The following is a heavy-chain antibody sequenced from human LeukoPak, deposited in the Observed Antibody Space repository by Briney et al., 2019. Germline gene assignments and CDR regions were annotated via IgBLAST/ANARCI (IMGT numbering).Heavy chain of an antibody. V-gene: IGHV3-33*01. CDR1: GFTFSNHA. Sequence: PGGSLRLSCAASGFTFSNHAMHWVRQAPGKGLEWVAVIWYDGSNKYYADSVKGRFTISRDNSENTLYLQMNSLRAEDTAVYYCARDPRYGYGLDAFDIWGQGTMVTVSS. CDR2: IWYDGSNK. CDR3: ARDPRYGYGLDAFDI. J-gene: IGHJ3*02. D-gene: IGHD5-18*01.